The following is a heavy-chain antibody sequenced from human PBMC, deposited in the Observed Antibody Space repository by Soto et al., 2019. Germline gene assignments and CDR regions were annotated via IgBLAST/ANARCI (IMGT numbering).Heavy chain of an antibody. D-gene: IGHD6-13*01. CDR3: ASGIRGIGAAGAVAWFDP. Sequence: ASETLSLTCGVYGGSFSGYYWSWIRQPPGKGLEWLGEINHIGSTTYNSALKSRVAMSIDTSKKQFSLKLTSVTAADTAVYYCASGIRGIGAAGAVAWFDPWGQGTLVTVSS. CDR2: INHIGST. V-gene: IGHV4-34*01. J-gene: IGHJ5*02. CDR1: GGSFSGYY.